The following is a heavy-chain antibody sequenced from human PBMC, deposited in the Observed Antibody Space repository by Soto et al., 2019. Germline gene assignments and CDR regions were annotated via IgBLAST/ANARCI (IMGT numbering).Heavy chain of an antibody. CDR2: IYYSGST. Sequence: PSETLSLTCTVSVGSISSYYWSWIRQPPGKGLEWIGYIYYSGSTNYNPSLKSRVTISVDTSKNQFSLKLSSVTAADTAVYYCARVNAAESFDYWGQGTLVTVSS. V-gene: IGHV4-59*12. CDR3: ARVNAAESFDY. D-gene: IGHD6-13*01. CDR1: VGSISSYY. J-gene: IGHJ4*02.